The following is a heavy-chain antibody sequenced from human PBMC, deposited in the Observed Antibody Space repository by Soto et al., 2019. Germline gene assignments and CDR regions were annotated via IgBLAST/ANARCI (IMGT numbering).Heavy chain of an antibody. CDR1: GFTVSSNY. Sequence: GGSLRLSCAASGFTVSSNYMSWVRQAPGKGLEWVSVIYSGGSTYYADSVKGRFTISRDNSKNKLYLQMNSLRAEDTAVYYCARDGGSWYDGEYYYYMDVWGKGTTVTVSS. J-gene: IGHJ6*03. CDR3: ARDGGSWYDGEYYYYMDV. V-gene: IGHV3-66*01. CDR2: IYSGGST. D-gene: IGHD6-13*01.